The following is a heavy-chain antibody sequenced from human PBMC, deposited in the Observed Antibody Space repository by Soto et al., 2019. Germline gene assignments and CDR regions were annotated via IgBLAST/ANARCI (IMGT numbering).Heavy chain of an antibody. D-gene: IGHD2-15*01. CDR1: GGSISSSSYY. CDR2: IYYSGST. CDR3: ARLQPTSGYCSGGSCYFDY. Sequence: QLQLQESGPGLVKPSETLSLTCTVSGGSISSSSYYWGWIRQPPGKGLEWIGSIYYSGSTYYNPPLKSRVTISVDTSKNQFSLKLSSVTAAYTAVYYCARLQPTSGYCSGGSCYFDYWGQGTLVTVSS. V-gene: IGHV4-39*01. J-gene: IGHJ4*02.